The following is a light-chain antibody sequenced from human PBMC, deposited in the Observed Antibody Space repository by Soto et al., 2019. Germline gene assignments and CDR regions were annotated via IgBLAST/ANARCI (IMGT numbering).Light chain of an antibody. Sequence: EIVFKQSPGTLSLSPGERATLSCRASQNVDSNYLAWYQPKPGQAPRIXIFGASGRETGIPDRFSGSGSGTECTLTISSLQHDDFATYYCQQYNSYSWTFGQGTKVDIK. J-gene: IGKJ1*01. CDR3: QQYNSYSWT. V-gene: IGKV3-20*01. CDR2: GAS. CDR1: QNVDSNY.